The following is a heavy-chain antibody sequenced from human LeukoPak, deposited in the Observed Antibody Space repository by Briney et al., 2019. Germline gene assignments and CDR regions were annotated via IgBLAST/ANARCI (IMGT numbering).Heavy chain of an antibody. CDR1: SYTITSQG. D-gene: IGHD3-22*01. V-gene: IGHV1-18*01. Sequence: APVKCTRNATSYTITSQGIRRARQAPGQGLEWMGWISAYNGNTNYAQKLQGRVTMTTDTSTSTAYMELRSLRSDDTAVYYCARDSSGYPDYWGQGTLVTVSS. J-gene: IGHJ4*02. CDR3: ARDSSGYPDY. CDR2: ISAYNGNT.